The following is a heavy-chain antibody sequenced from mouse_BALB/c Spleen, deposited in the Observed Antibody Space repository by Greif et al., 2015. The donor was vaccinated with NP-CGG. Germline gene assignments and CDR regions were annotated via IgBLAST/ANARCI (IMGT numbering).Heavy chain of an antibody. V-gene: IGHV1-80*01. CDR2: IYPGGGDT. CDR1: GYAFSSYR. CDR3: ARSQGYYFDY. J-gene: IGHJ2*01. Sequence: QVQLKHSGAELVRPGSSVKISCKASGYAFSSYRMNWVKQRPGQGLEWIGQIYPGGGDTNYNGKFKGKATLTADKSSSTAYMHLRSLKSEVSSFYFCARSQGYYFDYWGQGTTLTVSS.